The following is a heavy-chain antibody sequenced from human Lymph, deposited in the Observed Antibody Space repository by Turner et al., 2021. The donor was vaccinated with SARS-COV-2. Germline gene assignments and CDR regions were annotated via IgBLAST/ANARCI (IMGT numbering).Heavy chain of an antibody. CDR3: ARDVERYNDFWSGYSGGYGLDV. CDR2: IIPNSGGK. D-gene: IGHD3-3*01. CDR1: EDTLTGHY. Sequence: QVQLVQSRAELKKPGASGTAACKAPEDTLTGHYMHWVRQAPGQGLEWMGWIIPNSGGKNFAQKFKGRVTMTRDTSISTAYMELSMLRSDDTDVYYCARDVERYNDFWSGYSGGYGLDVWGQGTTVTVSS. V-gene: IGHV1-2*02. J-gene: IGHJ6*02.